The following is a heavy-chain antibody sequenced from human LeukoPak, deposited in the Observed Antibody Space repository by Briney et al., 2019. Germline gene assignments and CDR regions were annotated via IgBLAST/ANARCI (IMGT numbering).Heavy chain of an antibody. D-gene: IGHD6-19*01. CDR1: GYTFTGYY. Sequence: ASVKVSCKASGYTFTGYYMHWVRQAPGQGLEWMGWINPNSGGTNYAQKFQGRVTMTRDTSISTAYMELSRLRSDDTAVYYCARGTNKLSSGRLYYFDYWGQGTLVTVSS. V-gene: IGHV1-2*02. J-gene: IGHJ4*02. CDR2: INPNSGGT. CDR3: ARGTNKLSSGRLYYFDY.